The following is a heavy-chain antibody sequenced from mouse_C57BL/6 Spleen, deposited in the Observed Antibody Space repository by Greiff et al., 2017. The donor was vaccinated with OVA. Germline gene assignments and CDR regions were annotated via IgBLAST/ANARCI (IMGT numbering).Heavy chain of an antibody. Sequence: QVQLQQPGTELMKPGASVKLSCKASGYTFTSYWMHWVKQRPGQGLEWIGNINPSNGGTNYNEKFKSKATLTVDKSSSTAYMQLSSLTSEDSAVYYCARGDGYYVGFDYWGQGTTLTVSS. D-gene: IGHD2-3*01. CDR3: ARGDGYYVGFDY. CDR1: GYTFTSYW. V-gene: IGHV1-53*01. CDR2: INPSNGGT. J-gene: IGHJ2*01.